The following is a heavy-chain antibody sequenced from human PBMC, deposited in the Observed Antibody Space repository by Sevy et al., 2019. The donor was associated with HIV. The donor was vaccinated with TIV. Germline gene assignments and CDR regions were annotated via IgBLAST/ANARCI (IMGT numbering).Heavy chain of an antibody. CDR3: AKPASLNLWFAY. CDR1: GFNFTASA. Sequence: GGSLRLSCVASGFNFTASAMSWVRLSPVKGLEWVSTVGRSGSSSDYAHSVKGRFTISRDNSKRTLYLQMNSLTADDTAVYSCAKPASLNLWFAYWGQGILVTVSS. J-gene: IGHJ1*01. CDR2: VGRSGSSS. V-gene: IGHV3-23*01. D-gene: IGHD3-10*01.